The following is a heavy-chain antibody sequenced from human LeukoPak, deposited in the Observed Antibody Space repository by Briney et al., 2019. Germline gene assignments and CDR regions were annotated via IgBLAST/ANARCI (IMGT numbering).Heavy chain of an antibody. Sequence: SETLSLTCAVSGYSISSGYYWGWIRQPPGKGLGWIGSIYHSGSTYYNPSLKSRVTISVDTSKNQFSLKLSAVTAADTAVYYCARHPQGYCSSTSCENDAFDIWGQGTMVTVSS. CDR2: IYHSGST. CDR1: GYSISSGYY. V-gene: IGHV4-38-2*01. J-gene: IGHJ3*02. D-gene: IGHD2-2*01. CDR3: ARHPQGYCSSTSCENDAFDI.